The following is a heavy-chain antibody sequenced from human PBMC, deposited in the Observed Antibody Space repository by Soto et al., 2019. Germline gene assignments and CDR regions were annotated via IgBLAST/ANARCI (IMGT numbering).Heavy chain of an antibody. CDR2: IYYSGST. CDR1: GGSISSSSYY. J-gene: IGHJ5*02. V-gene: IGHV4-39*01. D-gene: IGHD3-22*01. Sequence: PSETLSLTCTVSGGSISSSSYYWGWIRQPPGKGLEWIGSIYYSGSTYYNPSLKSRVTISVDTSKNQFSLKLSSVTAADTAVYYCARLNYYYDSGTFDPWGQGILVTSPQ. CDR3: ARLNYYYDSGTFDP.